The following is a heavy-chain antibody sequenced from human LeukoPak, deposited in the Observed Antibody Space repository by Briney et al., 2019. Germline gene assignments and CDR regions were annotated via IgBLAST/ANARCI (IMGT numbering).Heavy chain of an antibody. CDR3: AKDPSSGWSSFDY. D-gene: IGHD6-19*01. J-gene: IGHJ4*02. CDR2: ITGSGGNT. V-gene: IGHV3-23*01. Sequence: GASLRLSCAASGFTFSNYAMSWVRQAPGKGLEWVSAITGSGGNTYYADSVKGRFTISRDNSKNTVFLQMNSLRAEDTAVYYCAKDPSSGWSSFDYWGQGTLVTVSS. CDR1: GFTFSNYA.